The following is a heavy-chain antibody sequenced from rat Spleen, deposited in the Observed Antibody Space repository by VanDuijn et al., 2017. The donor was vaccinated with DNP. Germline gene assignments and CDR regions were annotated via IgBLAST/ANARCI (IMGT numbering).Heavy chain of an antibody. J-gene: IGHJ4*01. V-gene: IGHV3-3*01. D-gene: IGHD1-2*01. CDR2: INSAGST. Sequence: EVQLQESGPGLVKPSQSLSLTCSVTGYSITSAYRWNWIRKFPGKKLEWMGFINSAGSTSYHPSLKSRISITRDTSKNQCFLQLNSVTNEDTATYYCARWNSYCYAMDAWGEGTSVTVSS. CDR3: ARWNSYCYAMDA. CDR1: GYSITSAYR.